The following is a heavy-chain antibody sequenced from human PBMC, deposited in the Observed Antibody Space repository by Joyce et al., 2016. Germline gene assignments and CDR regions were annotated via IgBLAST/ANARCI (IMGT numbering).Heavy chain of an antibody. Sequence: QVQLVQSGSELKKSGASVKVSCKASGYTFTDYAMNWVRQAPGQGLEWVGWINTNTGDPTYAQGFTGRFGFSLDTSVSTAYLQISSLKAEDTAVYYCARGGYSSGWYLFYFDYWGQGTLVTVSS. V-gene: IGHV7-4-1*02. J-gene: IGHJ4*02. CDR2: INTNTGDP. CDR1: GYTFTDYA. D-gene: IGHD6-19*01. CDR3: ARGGYSSGWYLFYFDY.